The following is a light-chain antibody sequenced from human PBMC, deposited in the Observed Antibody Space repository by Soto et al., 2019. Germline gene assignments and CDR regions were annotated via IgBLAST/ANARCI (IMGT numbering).Light chain of an antibody. CDR2: YDD. Sequence: QSVLTQPPSVSEAPRQRVTISCSGSSSNIGNNAVNWYQQLPGKAPKLLIYYDDLLPSGVSDRFSGPKSGTSASLAISGLQSEDEADYYCAAWDDSLNAWGFGGGTKVTVL. CDR3: AAWDDSLNAWG. CDR1: SSNIGNNA. V-gene: IGLV1-36*01. J-gene: IGLJ3*02.